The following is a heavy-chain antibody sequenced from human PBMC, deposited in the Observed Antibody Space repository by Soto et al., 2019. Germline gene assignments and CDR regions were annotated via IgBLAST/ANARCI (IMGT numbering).Heavy chain of an antibody. Sequence: QVQLQESGPGLVKPSQTLSLTCTVSGGSINIGGFYWSRVRQHPGKGLEWIGYIYHSGSTYYNPSLKSRVTISEDTSKNQFSLKLSSVTAADTAVYYCARRGFSYGGGYFDLWGRGTLVTVSS. V-gene: IGHV4-31*03. CDR3: ARRGFSYGGGYFDL. CDR1: GGSINIGGFY. CDR2: IYHSGST. J-gene: IGHJ2*01. D-gene: IGHD5-18*01.